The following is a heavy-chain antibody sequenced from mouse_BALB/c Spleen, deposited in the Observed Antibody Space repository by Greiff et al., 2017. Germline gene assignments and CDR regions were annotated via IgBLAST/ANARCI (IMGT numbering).Heavy chain of an antibody. CDR3: ARVGRYFDV. J-gene: IGHJ1*01. Sequence: EVKLVESGGGLVKPGGSLKLSCAASGFTFSSYAMSWVRQTPEKRLEWVASISSGGSTYYPDSVKGRFPISRDNARNILYLQMSSLRSEDTAMYYCARVGRYFDVWGAGTTVTVSS. CDR2: ISSGGST. CDR1: GFTFSSYA. V-gene: IGHV5-6-5*01.